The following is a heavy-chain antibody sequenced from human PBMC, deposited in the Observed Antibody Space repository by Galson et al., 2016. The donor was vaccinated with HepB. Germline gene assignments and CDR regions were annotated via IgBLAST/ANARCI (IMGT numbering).Heavy chain of an antibody. V-gene: IGHV3-7*01. CDR1: GFTFSSYW. CDR3: ARDSGFCSGGSCYVDAFDI. Sequence: SLRLSCAASGFTFSSYWMTWVRQAPGKGLEWVANIKQDGIEKYHVDSVKGRFTISRDNAKNSLYLQMNSLRAEDTAVYYCARDSGFCSGGSCYVDAFDIWGQGTMVTVSS. J-gene: IGHJ3*02. CDR2: IKQDGIEK. D-gene: IGHD2-15*01.